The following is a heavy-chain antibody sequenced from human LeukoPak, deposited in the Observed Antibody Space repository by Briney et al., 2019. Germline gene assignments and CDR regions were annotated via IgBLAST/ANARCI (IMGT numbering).Heavy chain of an antibody. D-gene: IGHD3-16*02. Sequence: SQTLSLTCAISGDSVSSDRSAWSWIRQSPSRGLERLGRAYFRSKWYITYAVSVKGRITISPDTSKNQFSLQLNSVTPEDTAVYYCARNYRPDFDCWGQGTLVTVSS. V-gene: IGHV6-1*01. CDR1: GDSVSSDRSA. CDR3: ARNYRPDFDC. J-gene: IGHJ4*02. CDR2: AYFRSKWYI.